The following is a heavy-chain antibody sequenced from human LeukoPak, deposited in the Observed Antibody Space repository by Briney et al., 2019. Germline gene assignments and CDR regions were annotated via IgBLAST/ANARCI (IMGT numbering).Heavy chain of an antibody. V-gene: IGHV3-30-3*01. J-gene: IGHJ4*02. D-gene: IGHD6-6*01. Sequence: GGSLRLSCAASGFTFSSYAMHWVRQAPGKGLEWVAVISYDGSNKYYADSVKGRFTISRDNSKNTLYLQMNSLRAEDTAVYYCAREYSSSPDYWGQGTLVTVSS. CDR3: AREYSSSPDY. CDR1: GFTFSSYA. CDR2: ISYDGSNK.